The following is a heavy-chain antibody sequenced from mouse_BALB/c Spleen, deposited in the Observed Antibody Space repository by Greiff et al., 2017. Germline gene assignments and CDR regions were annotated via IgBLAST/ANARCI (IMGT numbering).Heavy chain of an antibody. CDR3: AIGLGPFAY. D-gene: IGHD4-1*01. CDR2: IDPANGNT. J-gene: IGHJ3*01. CDR1: GFNIKDTY. Sequence: EVKLQQSGAELVKPGASVKLSCTASGFNIKDTYMHWVKQRPEQGLEWIGRIDPANGNTKYDPKFQGKATITADTSSNTAYLQLSSLTSEDTAVYYCAIGLGPFAYWGQGTLVTVSA. V-gene: IGHV14-3*02.